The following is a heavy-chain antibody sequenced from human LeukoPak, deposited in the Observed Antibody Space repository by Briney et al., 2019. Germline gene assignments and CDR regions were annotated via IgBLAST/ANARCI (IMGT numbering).Heavy chain of an antibody. D-gene: IGHD5-12*01. J-gene: IGHJ4*02. Sequence: PGGSLRLSCAASGFAVTSSYMTWVRQAPGKGLEWVSVISSGGNTYYPDSLNGRFTISKDKSKITVYLQMNGLRAEDTAVYYCASAVRGYYFDYWGQGTLVTASS. CDR2: ISSGGNT. CDR1: GFAVTSSY. V-gene: IGHV3-53*01. CDR3: ASAVRGYYFDY.